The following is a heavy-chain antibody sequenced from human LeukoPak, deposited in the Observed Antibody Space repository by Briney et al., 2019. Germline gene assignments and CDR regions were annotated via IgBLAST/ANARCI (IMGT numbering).Heavy chain of an antibody. V-gene: IGHV3-30*18. CDR3: AKGYASTSQLDP. D-gene: IGHD6-13*01. CDR1: GFTFSSYA. Sequence: GGSLRLSCVASGFTFSSYAMHWVRQAPGKGLEWVAVISFDGSNKYYADSVKGRFTISRDNSKNTLYLQVSAEDTAIYYCAKGYASTSQLDPWGQGTLVTVSS. CDR2: ISFDGSNK. J-gene: IGHJ5*02.